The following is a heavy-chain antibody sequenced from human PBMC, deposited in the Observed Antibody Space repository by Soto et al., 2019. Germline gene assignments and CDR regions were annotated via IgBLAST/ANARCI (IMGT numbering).Heavy chain of an antibody. CDR2: LVVGSGNK. CDR3: AAVGTPHLGFDFGMDL. Sequence: SVKVSCKASGFTCRNSAVPWVRPARGQRLEWIGWLVVGSGNKISAQNFHERLTVTRYMSKSTTYMELSSLRSDDKAVYYCAAVGTPHLGFDFGMDLWGQGTTVNVSS. CDR1: GFTCRNSA. D-gene: IGHD3-10*01. V-gene: IGHV1-58*01. J-gene: IGHJ6*02.